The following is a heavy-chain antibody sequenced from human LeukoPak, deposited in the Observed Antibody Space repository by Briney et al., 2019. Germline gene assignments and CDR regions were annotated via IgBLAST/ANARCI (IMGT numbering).Heavy chain of an antibody. D-gene: IGHD3-3*01. CDR3: AKAGIIDYDFWSGYPHYYYMDV. CDR1: GFTFSSYE. CDR2: ISSSGSTI. Sequence: GGSLRLSCAASGFTFSSYEMNWVRQAPGKGLEWVSYISSSGSTIYYADSVKGRFTISRDNSKNTLYLQMNSLRAEDTAVYYCAKAGIIDYDFWSGYPHYYYMDVWGKGTTVTVSS. J-gene: IGHJ6*03. V-gene: IGHV3-48*03.